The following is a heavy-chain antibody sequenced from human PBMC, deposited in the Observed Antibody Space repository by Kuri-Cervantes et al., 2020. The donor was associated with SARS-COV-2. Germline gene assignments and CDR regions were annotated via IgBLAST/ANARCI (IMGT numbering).Heavy chain of an antibody. CDR2: ISSGSYIT. CDR3: ARLHLGADFEVDY. CDR1: GFTFSSYA. J-gene: IGHJ4*02. V-gene: IGHV3-23*01. D-gene: IGHD3-3*01. Sequence: GESLKISCAASGFTFSSYAMSWVREAPGKGLEWVAAISSGSYITHYADSVKGRFTISRDNAKNSLYLQMNSLRAEDTAVYYCARLHLGADFEVDYWGQGTLVTVSS.